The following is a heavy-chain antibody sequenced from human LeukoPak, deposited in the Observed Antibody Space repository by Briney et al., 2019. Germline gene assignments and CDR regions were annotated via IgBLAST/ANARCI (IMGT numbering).Heavy chain of an antibody. J-gene: IGHJ3*02. CDR1: GFTFSSYW. CDR2: INGDGSST. Sequence: GGSLRLSCAASGFTFSSYWMHWVRQAPGKGLVWVLRINGDGSSTRYADSVKGRFTISRDNAKNTLYLQMNSLRAEDTAVYYCARDSDFVPTSDAFDIWRQGTMVTVSS. D-gene: IGHD2-8*01. V-gene: IGHV3-74*01. CDR3: ARDSDFVPTSDAFDI.